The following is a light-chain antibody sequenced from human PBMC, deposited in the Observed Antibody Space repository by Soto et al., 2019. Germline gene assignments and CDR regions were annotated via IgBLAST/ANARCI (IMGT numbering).Light chain of an antibody. CDR3: QQLNSYPPWT. CDR1: QSISSL. V-gene: IGKV1-5*01. J-gene: IGKJ1*01. CDR2: DAS. Sequence: DIQMTQSPSTLSASVGDRVTITFLASQSISSLLAWYQQKPGKAPKLLIYDASSLESGVPSRFSGSGSGTEFTLTISSLQPEDFATYYCQQLNSYPPWTFGQGTKVDIK.